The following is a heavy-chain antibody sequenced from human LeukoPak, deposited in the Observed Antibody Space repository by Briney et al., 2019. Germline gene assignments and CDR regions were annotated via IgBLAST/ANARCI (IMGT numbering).Heavy chain of an antibody. V-gene: IGHV3-23*01. J-gene: IGHJ4*02. Sequence: GGSLRLSCAASGFTLSSYAMTWVRQAPGRGLEWVSSVDGGGGGTYYADSVKGRFTISRDNAESSLYLQMNGLRADDTAVYYCVRDGMGATPVDYWGQGALVTVSS. CDR2: VDGGGGGT. CDR3: VRDGMGATPVDY. CDR1: GFTLSSYA. D-gene: IGHD2-15*01.